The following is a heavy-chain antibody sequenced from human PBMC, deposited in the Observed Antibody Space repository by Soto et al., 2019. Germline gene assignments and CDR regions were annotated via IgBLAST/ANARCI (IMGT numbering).Heavy chain of an antibody. CDR1: GGTFSNSA. D-gene: IGHD6-6*01. CDR3: ARPSGLLGQYSALVDY. Sequence: SVKVSCKASGGTFSNSAIAWVRQAPGQGLEWLGMIIPIFTTTNYAQKFKDRLTISADGSTSTAYMELSGLKPEDTAVYFCARPSGLLGQYSALVDYWGQGTLVTVSS. V-gene: IGHV1-69*13. J-gene: IGHJ4*02. CDR2: IIPIFTTT.